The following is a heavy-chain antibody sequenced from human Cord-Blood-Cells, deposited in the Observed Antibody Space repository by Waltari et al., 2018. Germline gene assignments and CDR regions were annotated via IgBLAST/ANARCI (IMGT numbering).Heavy chain of an antibody. J-gene: IGHJ4*02. D-gene: IGHD3-3*01. CDR1: GFTFSSYG. V-gene: IGHV3-30*18. Sequence: QVQLVESGGGVVQPGRSLRLSCAASGFTFSSYGIHWVRQAPGQGLEWVAVISYDGSNKYYADSVKGRFTISRDNSKNTLYLQMNSLRAEDTAVYYCAKGGLRFLEWLLYYFDYWGQGTLVTVSS. CDR3: AKGGLRFLEWLLYYFDY. CDR2: ISYDGSNK.